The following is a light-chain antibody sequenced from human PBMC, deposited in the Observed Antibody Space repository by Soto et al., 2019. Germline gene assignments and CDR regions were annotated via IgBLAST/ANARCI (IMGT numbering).Light chain of an antibody. V-gene: IGKV3-20*01. CDR3: QQYGGSSGT. Sequence: EIVLTQSPGTLSLSPGERVTLSCRASQSVSSNYLAWYQQKPGQAPRLLIYGASSRATGIPDRFSGSGSGTDVTLTISRLEPEDFAVYYCQQYGGSSGTFGQGTKVEI. CDR2: GAS. J-gene: IGKJ1*01. CDR1: QSVSSNY.